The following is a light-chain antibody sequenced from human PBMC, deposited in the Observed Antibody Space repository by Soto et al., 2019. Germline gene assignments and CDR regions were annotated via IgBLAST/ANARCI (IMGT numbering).Light chain of an antibody. CDR1: KLGDKN. CDR3: QAWDNRV. CDR2: QHN. J-gene: IGLJ2*01. V-gene: IGLV3-1*01. Sequence: SSELTQPPSVSVSPGQTASITCSGDKLGDKNTCWYQQKSGQSPVLVIYQHNKRPSGIPERFSGSSSGDTATLTISGTQAMDEADYYCQAWDNRVFGGGTKVTVL.